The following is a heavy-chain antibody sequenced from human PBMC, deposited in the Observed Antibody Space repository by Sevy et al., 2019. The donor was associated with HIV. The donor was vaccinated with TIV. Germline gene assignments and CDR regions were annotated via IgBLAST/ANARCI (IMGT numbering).Heavy chain of an antibody. CDR3: ERRWMANDY. J-gene: IGHJ4*02. V-gene: IGHV4-59*01. D-gene: IGHD5-12*01. CDR2: IYYSGST. Sequence: SETLSLTCTVSGGSISSDYWSWIRQPPGKGLEWIGYIYYSGSTNYNPSLKSRVTISVDTSKNQFSLKLSSVTAADTAVYYCERRWMANDYWGQGTLVTVSS. CDR1: GGSISSDY.